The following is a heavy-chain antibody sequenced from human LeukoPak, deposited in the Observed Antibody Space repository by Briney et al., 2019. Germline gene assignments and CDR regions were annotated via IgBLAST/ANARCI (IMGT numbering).Heavy chain of an antibody. Sequence: SETLSLTCTVSGDSINAYYWGWIRQPPGKGLEWIGSIYYSGSTYYNPSLKSRVTISVDSSKNQCSLKLSSVTAADTAVYYCARHGTVTHRFDYWGQGTLVTVSS. CDR3: ARHGTVTHRFDY. D-gene: IGHD4-17*01. V-gene: IGHV4-59*05. J-gene: IGHJ4*02. CDR1: GDSINAYY. CDR2: IYYSGST.